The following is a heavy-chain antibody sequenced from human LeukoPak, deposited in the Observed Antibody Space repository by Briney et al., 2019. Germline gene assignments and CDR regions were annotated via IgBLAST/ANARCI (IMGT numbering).Heavy chain of an antibody. CDR3: AGTGSYFRF. CDR1: GDSVSSNSVA. Sequence: SQTLSLTCAISGDSVSSNSVAWSWIRLSPSRGLEWLGRTYCRSKWFYDYAVSVKSRITINSDTSKNQFSLQLNSVTPEDTAVYYCAGTGSYFRFWDQGTLVTVSS. J-gene: IGHJ4*02. CDR2: TYCRSKWFY. D-gene: IGHD1-26*01. V-gene: IGHV6-1*01.